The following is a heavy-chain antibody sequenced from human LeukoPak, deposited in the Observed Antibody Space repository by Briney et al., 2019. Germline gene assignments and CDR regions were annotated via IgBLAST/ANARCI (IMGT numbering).Heavy chain of an antibody. CDR1: GGTFSSYA. Sequence: GASVKVSCKASGGTFSSYAISWVRQAPGQGLEWMGGIIPIFGTANYAQKFQGRVTITADESTGTAYMELSSLRSEDTAVYYCARFYDFWSGYHYFDYWGQGTLVTVSS. J-gene: IGHJ4*02. CDR3: ARFYDFWSGYHYFDY. D-gene: IGHD3-3*01. CDR2: IIPIFGTA. V-gene: IGHV1-69*13.